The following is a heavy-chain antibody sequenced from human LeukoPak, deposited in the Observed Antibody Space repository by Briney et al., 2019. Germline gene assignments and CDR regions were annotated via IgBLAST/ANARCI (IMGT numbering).Heavy chain of an antibody. CDR3: TTDAGYTSRWYNY. CDR2: IKSKVDGGTT. Sequence: GGSLRLSCAASGFTFNNAYMCWVRQAPGKGLEWVGRIKSKVDGGTTDYGAPVKGRFTISRDDSRNTLYLQMNSLKTEDTAVYYCTTDAGYTSRWYNYWGQGTLVTVSS. V-gene: IGHV3-15*01. D-gene: IGHD6-13*01. CDR1: GFTFNNAY. J-gene: IGHJ4*02.